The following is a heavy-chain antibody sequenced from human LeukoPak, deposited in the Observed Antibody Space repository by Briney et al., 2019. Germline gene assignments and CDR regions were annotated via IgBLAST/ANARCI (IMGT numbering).Heavy chain of an antibody. J-gene: IGHJ3*02. CDR3: AKTYYYDSSGYADAFDI. CDR2: ISGSGGST. CDR1: GFTFSSYA. Sequence: GGSLRVSCAASGFTFSSYAMSWVRQAPGKGLEWVSAISGSGGSTYYADSVKGRFTISRDNSKNTLYLQMNSLRAEDTAVYYCAKTYYYDSSGYADAFDIWGQGTMVTVSS. V-gene: IGHV3-23*01. D-gene: IGHD3-22*01.